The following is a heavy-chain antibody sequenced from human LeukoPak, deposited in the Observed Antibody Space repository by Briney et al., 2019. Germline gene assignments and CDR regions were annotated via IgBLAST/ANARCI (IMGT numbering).Heavy chain of an antibody. V-gene: IGHV4-34*01. CDR3: ARLRVVMNLRFDP. Sequence: SETLSLTCAVYGGSFSGYYWSWIRQPPGKGVEWIGEINHSGSTNYNPSLKSRVTISVDTSKTHFSLKLSSVTAADPAVYYCARLRVVMNLRFDPCGQGTLVTVSS. J-gene: IGHJ5*02. CDR1: GGSFSGYY. D-gene: IGHD3-10*01. CDR2: INHSGST.